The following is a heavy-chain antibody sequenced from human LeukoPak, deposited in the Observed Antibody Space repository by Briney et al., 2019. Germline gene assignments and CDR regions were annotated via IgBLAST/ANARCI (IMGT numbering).Heavy chain of an antibody. Sequence: PGGSLRLSCTASGFTFGDYAMSWIRQAPGKGLEWVSYITRSSSAKFYADSVKGRFTISRDNAENLLYLQMNSLRAEDTAVYYCTRDQEGSDYWGQGTLVTVSS. CDR3: TRDQEGSDY. J-gene: IGHJ4*02. V-gene: IGHV3-48*01. CDR2: ITRSSSAK. CDR1: GFTFGDYA.